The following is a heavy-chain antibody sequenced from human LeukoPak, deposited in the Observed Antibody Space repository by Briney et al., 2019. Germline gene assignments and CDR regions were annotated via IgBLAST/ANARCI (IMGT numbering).Heavy chain of an antibody. CDR3: ARAPSASTVITGGFDY. D-gene: IGHD4-11*01. J-gene: IGHJ4*02. V-gene: IGHV3-23*01. CDR2: ISGSGGST. CDR1: GFTVSGNY. Sequence: GGSLRLSCAVSGFTVSGNYMSWVRQAPGKGLEWVSAISGSGGSTYYADSVKGRFTISRDNSKNTLYLQMNSLRGEDTAMYYCARAPSASTVITGGFDYWGQGTLVTVSS.